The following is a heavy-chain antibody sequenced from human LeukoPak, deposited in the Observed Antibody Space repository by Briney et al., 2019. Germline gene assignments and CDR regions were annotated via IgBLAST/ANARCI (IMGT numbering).Heavy chain of an antibody. Sequence: QTGGSLRLSCAASGFTFSSYWMHGVRQAPGKGLVWVSRINSDASSTSYADSVKGRFTISRDNADNTLYLQMNSLRAEDTAVYYCVRGWGGGTNYAPYDYWGQGTLVTVSS. CDR3: VRGWGGGTNYAPYDY. CDR1: GFTFSSYW. V-gene: IGHV3-74*01. D-gene: IGHD4/OR15-4a*01. CDR2: INSDASST. J-gene: IGHJ4*02.